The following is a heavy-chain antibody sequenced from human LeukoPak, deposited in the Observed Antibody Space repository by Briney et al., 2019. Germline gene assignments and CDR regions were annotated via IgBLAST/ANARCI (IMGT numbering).Heavy chain of an antibody. CDR3: ARGVDVVPAAIGWFDP. D-gene: IGHD2-2*02. CDR2: IYYTGST. J-gene: IGHJ5*02. Sequence: SSETLSLTCTGSGGSVGSGSYYWSWIRQPPGRGLEWIVYIYYTGSTNYSPSLKSRVTISVGTSKNQFSLKLSSVTAADTAVYYCARGVDVVPAAIGWFDPWGQGTLVTVSS. CDR1: GGSVGSGSYY. V-gene: IGHV4-61*01.